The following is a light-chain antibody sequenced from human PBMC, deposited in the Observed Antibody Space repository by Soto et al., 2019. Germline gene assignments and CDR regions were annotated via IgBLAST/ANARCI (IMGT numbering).Light chain of an antibody. V-gene: IGLV1-40*01. J-gene: IGLJ3*02. CDR2: GNS. CDR1: SSNIGAGYD. Sequence: QSVLTQPPSVSGAPGQRVTISCTGSSSNIGAGYDVHWYQQLPGTAPKLLIYGNSNRPSGVPDRFSGSKSGTSASLAITGLQDEDEADDYCQSYDSSLSGWVFGGGTQLTVL. CDR3: QSYDSSLSGWV.